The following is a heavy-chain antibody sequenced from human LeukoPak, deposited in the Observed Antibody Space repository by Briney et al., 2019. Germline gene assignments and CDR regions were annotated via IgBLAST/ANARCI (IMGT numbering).Heavy chain of an antibody. CDR1: GFTFSSYG. CDR3: ARASREESSWYGNGQQYYFDY. CDR2: IWYDGSNK. J-gene: IGHJ4*02. D-gene: IGHD6-13*01. V-gene: IGHV3-33*01. Sequence: PGGSLRLSCAASGFTFSSYGMHWVRQAPGKGLEWVAVIWYDGSNKYYADSVKGRFTISRDNSKNTLYLQMNSLRAEDTAVYYCARASREESSWYGNGQQYYFDYWGQGTLVTVSS.